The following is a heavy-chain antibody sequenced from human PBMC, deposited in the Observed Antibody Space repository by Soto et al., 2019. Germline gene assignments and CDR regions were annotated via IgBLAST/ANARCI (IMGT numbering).Heavy chain of an antibody. CDR2: IYYSGRT. J-gene: IGHJ4*02. D-gene: IGHD3-10*01. CDR1: GVSISSGGYY. CDR3: ARQTEIPRPYGY. V-gene: IGHV4-31*03. Sequence: PSETLSLTCTVSGVSISSGGYYWSWIRQHPGKGLEWFGCIYYSGRTYYNPSLKRRVTIPAETSKKQLSLRLSSVTAADTGAYYFARQTEIPRPYGYRGQGTLVTVSS.